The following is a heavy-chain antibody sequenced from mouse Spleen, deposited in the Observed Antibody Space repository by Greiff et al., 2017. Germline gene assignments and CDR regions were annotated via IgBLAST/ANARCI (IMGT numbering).Heavy chain of an antibody. J-gene: IGHJ4*01. CDR2: INPNNGGT. D-gene: IGHD1-1*01. Sequence: EVKLQESGPELVKPGASVKIPCKASGYTFTDYNMDWVKQSHGKSLEWIGDINPNNGGTIYNQKFKGKATLTVDKSSSTAYMELRSLTSEDTAVYYCARDYGSSYDYAMDYWGQGTSVTVSS. CDR1: GYTFTDYN. V-gene: IGHV1-18*01. CDR3: ARDYGSSYDYAMDY.